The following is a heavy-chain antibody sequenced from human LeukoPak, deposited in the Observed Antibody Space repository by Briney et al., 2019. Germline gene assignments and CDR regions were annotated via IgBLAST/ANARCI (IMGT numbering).Heavy chain of an antibody. J-gene: IGHJ4*02. CDR3: ARHDAGIAARPFDT. Sequence: SETLSLICTVSGGSISTYYWSWIRRPPGKGLEWIAYIHASGPTNYNPSLKSRITISVDTSKNQFSLKLSSVTAADTAVYYCARHDAGIAARPFDTWGQGPLVTVSS. D-gene: IGHD6-6*01. V-gene: IGHV4-4*09. CDR2: IHASGPT. CDR1: GGSISTYY.